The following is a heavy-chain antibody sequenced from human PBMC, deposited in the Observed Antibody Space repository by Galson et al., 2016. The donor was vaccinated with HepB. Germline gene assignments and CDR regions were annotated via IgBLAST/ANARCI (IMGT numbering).Heavy chain of an antibody. Sequence: SLRLSCAGSGFTFSNYAISWVRQAPGKGLEWVSVISGSGGSTYYADSVKGRSTISRDNSKNTMYLQMNSLRAEDTAVYYCAKEGSKLARNYYYGMDFWGKGTTVTVSS. CDR1: GFTFSNYA. J-gene: IGHJ6*04. V-gene: IGHV3-23*01. CDR2: ISGSGGST. D-gene: IGHD3-10*01. CDR3: AKEGSKLARNYYYGMDF.